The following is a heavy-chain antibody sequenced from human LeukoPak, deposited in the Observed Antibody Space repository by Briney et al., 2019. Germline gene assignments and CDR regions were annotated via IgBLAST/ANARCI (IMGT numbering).Heavy chain of an antibody. Sequence: ASVKVSCKASGYTFTGYYMHWVRQAPGQGLEWMGRINPNSGGTSYAQKFQGRVTMTRDTSISTAYMELSRLRSDDTAVYYCARERIYSYRTNNWFDPWGQGTLVTVSS. CDR1: GYTFTGYY. CDR2: INPNSGGT. D-gene: IGHD5-18*01. J-gene: IGHJ5*02. CDR3: ARERIYSYRTNNWFDP. V-gene: IGHV1-2*06.